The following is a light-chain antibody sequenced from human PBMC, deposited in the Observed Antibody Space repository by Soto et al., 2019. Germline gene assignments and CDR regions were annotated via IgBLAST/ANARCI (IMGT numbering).Light chain of an antibody. CDR2: EGT. CDR1: SSDVGSYDL. Sequence: QSALTQPASVSGSPGQSITISCAGTSSDVGSYDLVSWYQQHPGKAPKLMVYEGTKRPSGVSNRFSGSKSGNTASLTISGRQAEDAADYYCCSYADSSTFVFGGGTKLTVL. CDR3: CSYADSSTFV. V-gene: IGLV2-23*03. J-gene: IGLJ2*01.